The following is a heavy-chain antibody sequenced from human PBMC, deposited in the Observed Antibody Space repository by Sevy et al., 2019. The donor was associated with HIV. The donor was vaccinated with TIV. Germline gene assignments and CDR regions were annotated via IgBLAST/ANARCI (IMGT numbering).Heavy chain of an antibody. Sequence: NLSLTCSVSGGSISSGFYSWTWIRLPAGKGLEWIGHLSTSGTSNYNSSLKSRVTISVDTSKNQFSLKLTSVTAADTAVYYCARDRRNDFNGPAHYLDVWGKGTTVTVSS. V-gene: IGHV4-61*09. D-gene: IGHD2-21*02. CDR1: GGSISSGFYS. CDR2: LSTSGTS. J-gene: IGHJ6*03. CDR3: ARDRRNDFNGPAHYLDV.